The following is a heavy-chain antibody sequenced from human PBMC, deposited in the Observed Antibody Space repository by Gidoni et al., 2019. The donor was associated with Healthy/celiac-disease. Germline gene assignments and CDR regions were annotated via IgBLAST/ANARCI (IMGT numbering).Heavy chain of an antibody. Sequence: QVQLVESGGGVVQPGRSLRLSCAASGFTFSSYGMHWVRQAPGKGLEWVAVIWYDGSNKYYADSVKGRFTISRDNSKNTLYLQMNSLRAEDTAVYYCAREWGPNELGATLGDFDYWGQGTLVTVSS. J-gene: IGHJ4*02. CDR2: IWYDGSNK. D-gene: IGHD1-26*01. V-gene: IGHV3-33*01. CDR1: GFTFSSYG. CDR3: AREWGPNELGATLGDFDY.